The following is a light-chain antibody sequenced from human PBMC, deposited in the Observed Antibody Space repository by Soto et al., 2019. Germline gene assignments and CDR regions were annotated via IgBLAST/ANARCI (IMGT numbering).Light chain of an antibody. CDR2: GAS. CDR1: QRVSSSH. CDR3: QQYYSSPWT. V-gene: IGKV3-20*01. J-gene: IGKJ1*01. Sequence: DIVLTQSPGTLSLSLGERATLSCRANQRVSSSHLAWYQQKPGQTPTLLIYGASSRATGIPDRFSGSGSGTDFTLTISRLEPEDFAVYYCQQYYSSPWTFGQGTKVEVK.